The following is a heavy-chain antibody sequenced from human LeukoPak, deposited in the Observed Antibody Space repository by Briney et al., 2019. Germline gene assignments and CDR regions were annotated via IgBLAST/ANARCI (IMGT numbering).Heavy chain of an antibody. CDR2: IYYSGST. D-gene: IGHD2-2*01. V-gene: IGHV4-59*01. CDR1: GGSISTYY. J-gene: IGHJ4*02. CDR3: ARVGVYCSSTSCYEVLDY. Sequence: SETLSLTCTVSGGSISTYYWNWIRQPPGKGLEWIGYIYYSGSTNYNPSLKSRVTISVDTSKNQFSLKLSSVTAADTAVYYCARVGVYCSSTSCYEVLDYWGQGTLVTVSS.